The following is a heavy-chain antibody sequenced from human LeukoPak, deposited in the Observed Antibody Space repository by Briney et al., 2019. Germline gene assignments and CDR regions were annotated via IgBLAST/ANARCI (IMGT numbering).Heavy chain of an antibody. V-gene: IGHV1-2*02. CDR1: GYTFTGYY. D-gene: IGHD2-15*01. J-gene: IGHJ4*02. CDR3: AREKSRQVVAATAPGY. CDR2: INPNSGGT. Sequence: ASVKVSCKASGYTFTGYYMHWVRQAPGQGLEWMGWINPNSGGTNYAQKFQGRVTMTRDTSISTAYMELSRLRSDDTAVYYCAREKSRQVVAATAPGYWGQGTLVTVSS.